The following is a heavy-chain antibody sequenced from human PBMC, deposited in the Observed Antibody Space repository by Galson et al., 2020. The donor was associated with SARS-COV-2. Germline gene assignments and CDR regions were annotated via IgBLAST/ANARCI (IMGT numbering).Heavy chain of an antibody. D-gene: IGHD5-18*01. CDR2: ISTSGSNT. CDR3: ARDEGIRGYNYGRLYYGMDV. CDR1: GFPFSTYS. V-gene: IGHV3-21*01. Sequence: NSGGSLRLSCAASGFPFSTYSMNWVRLAPGKGLEWVSSISTSGSNTYYVDSVKGRFSISRDNPRNSLYLQMNSLRAEDTAVYYCARDEGIRGYNYGRLYYGMDVWGQGTTVTVSS. J-gene: IGHJ6*02.